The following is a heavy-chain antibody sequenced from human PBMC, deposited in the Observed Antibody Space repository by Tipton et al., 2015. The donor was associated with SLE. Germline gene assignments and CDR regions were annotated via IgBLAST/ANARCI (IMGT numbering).Heavy chain of an antibody. CDR2: IYYSGNT. J-gene: IGHJ4*02. CDR1: GASISSSSFY. V-gene: IGHV4-39*07. Sequence: LRLSCTVSGASISSSSFYWGWIRQPPGKGLEWIGSIYYSGNTYYNPSLKSRVTISADTSTNQFSLKMRSVTAADRAVYYCARGPDSLPESLFDYWGQGTLVTVSS. CDR3: ARGPDSLPESLFDY. D-gene: IGHD5-18*01.